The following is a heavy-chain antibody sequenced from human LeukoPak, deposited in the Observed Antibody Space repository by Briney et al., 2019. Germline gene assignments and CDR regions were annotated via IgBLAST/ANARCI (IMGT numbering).Heavy chain of an antibody. CDR2: IYTSGST. J-gene: IGHJ4*02. CDR1: GGSISSYY. V-gene: IGHV4-4*09. CDR3: ARHTPAVVVPGY. D-gene: IGHD2-2*01. Sequence: SETLSLTCTVSGGSISSYYWSWIRQPPGKGLEWIGYIYTSGSTNYNPSLKSRVTISVDTSENQFSLKLSSVTAADTAVYYCARHTPAVVVPGYWGQGTLVTVSS.